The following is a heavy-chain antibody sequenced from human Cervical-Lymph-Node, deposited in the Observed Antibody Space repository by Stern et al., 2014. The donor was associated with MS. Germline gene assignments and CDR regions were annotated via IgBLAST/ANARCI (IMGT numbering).Heavy chain of an antibody. J-gene: IGHJ4*02. Sequence: QVQLVQSGAEVKKPGASVKVSCKAAGYSLTGNYIHWLRQAPGQGLEWMGRTNPNSGDSNYALKFQGRVTMTRDTSISTAYMNLNRLGIDDTAVYYCARERGRAGPAMADYWGQGTLVTVSS. V-gene: IGHV1-2*06. CDR3: ARERGRAGPAMADY. CDR2: TNPNSGDS. D-gene: IGHD5-18*01. CDR1: GYSLTGNY.